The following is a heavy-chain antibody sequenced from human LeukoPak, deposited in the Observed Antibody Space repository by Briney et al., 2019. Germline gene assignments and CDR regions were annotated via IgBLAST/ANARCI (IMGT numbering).Heavy chain of an antibody. V-gene: IGHV3-30*03. Sequence: GGSLRLSCAASGFTFSSYGMHWVRQAPGKGLEWVAVISYDGSNKYYADSVKGRFTISRDNSKNTLYLQMNNLRAEDSAVYYCARDGSNYYFDYWGQGTLVTVSS. CDR1: GFTFSSYG. J-gene: IGHJ4*02. D-gene: IGHD5-24*01. CDR2: ISYDGSNK. CDR3: ARDGSNYYFDY.